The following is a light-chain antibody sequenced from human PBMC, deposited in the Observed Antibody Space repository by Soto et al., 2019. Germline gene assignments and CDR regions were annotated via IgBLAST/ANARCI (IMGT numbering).Light chain of an antibody. Sequence: EIVMTQSPATLSVSPGERATLSCRASQSVSSNLAWYQQKPGQAPRLLIYGASTSATGIPARFSGSGSGTEFTLTISSLQSEDFGLYYCQQYNNWPPYTFGQGTKLEIK. CDR2: GAS. CDR1: QSVSSN. V-gene: IGKV3-15*01. J-gene: IGKJ2*01. CDR3: QQYNNWPPYT.